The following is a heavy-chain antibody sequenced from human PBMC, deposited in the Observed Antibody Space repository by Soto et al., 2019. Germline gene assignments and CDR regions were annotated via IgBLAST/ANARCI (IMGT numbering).Heavy chain of an antibody. J-gene: IGHJ6*02. CDR1: GGSISSGDYY. Sequence: SETLSLTCTVSGGSISSGDYYWSWIRQPPGKGLEWIGYIYYSGSTYYNPSLKSRVTISVDTSRNQFSLKLSSVTAADTAVYYCARAEVRGYGMDVWGQGTTVTVSS. V-gene: IGHV4-30-4*01. CDR2: IYYSGST. D-gene: IGHD3-10*01. CDR3: ARAEVRGYGMDV.